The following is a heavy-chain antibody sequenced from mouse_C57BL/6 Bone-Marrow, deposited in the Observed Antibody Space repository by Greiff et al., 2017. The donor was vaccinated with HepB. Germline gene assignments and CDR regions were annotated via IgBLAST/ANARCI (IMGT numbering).Heavy chain of an antibody. D-gene: IGHD1-1*01. V-gene: IGHV1-54*01. CDR2: INPGSGGT. CDR3: ARGDYYGSFYAMDD. J-gene: IGHJ4*01. CDR1: GYAFTNYL. Sequence: QVQLQQSGAELVRPGTSVKVSCKASGYAFTNYLIAWVKQRPGQGLEWIGVINPGSGGTNYNEKFKGKATLTADKSSSTAYMQLSSLTSEDSAVYFCARGDYYGSFYAMDDWGQGTSVTVSS.